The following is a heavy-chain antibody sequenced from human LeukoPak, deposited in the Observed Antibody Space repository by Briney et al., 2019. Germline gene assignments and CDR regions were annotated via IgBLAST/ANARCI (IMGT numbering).Heavy chain of an antibody. J-gene: IGHJ4*02. Sequence: ASVKVSCKASGYTFTGYYMHWVRQAPGQGLEWMGWINPNSGGTNYAQKFQGRVTMTRDTPISTAYMELSRLRSDDTAVYYCARDSDQVVVVVAATLDYWGQGTLVTVSS. V-gene: IGHV1-2*02. D-gene: IGHD2-15*01. CDR1: GYTFTGYY. CDR2: INPNSGGT. CDR3: ARDSDQVVVVVAATLDY.